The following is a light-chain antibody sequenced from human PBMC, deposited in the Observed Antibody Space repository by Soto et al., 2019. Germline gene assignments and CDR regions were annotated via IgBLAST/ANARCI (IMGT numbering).Light chain of an antibody. CDR3: SSYAGSNNFV. Sequence: ALTQPPSASGSPGQSVTISCTGTSSDIGAYIYVSWYQQHPGKAPKLMISEVSRRPLGVPERFSGSKSGNTASLTVSGLQADDEAHYYCSSYAGSNNFVFGTGTKSPS. V-gene: IGLV2-8*01. CDR2: EVS. CDR1: SSDIGAYIY. J-gene: IGLJ1*01.